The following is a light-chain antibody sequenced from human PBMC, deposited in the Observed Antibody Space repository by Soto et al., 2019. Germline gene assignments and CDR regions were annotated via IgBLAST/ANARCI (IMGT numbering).Light chain of an antibody. Sequence: SVLTQPPSVSGSPGQRVTISCTGSSSNIGAGYDVHWYQQLPGTAPKLLIYDNSNRPSGVPDRFSGSKSGTSASLAITGLQAEDEADYYCQSYDSSLSGSAVFGGGTQLTVL. CDR1: SSNIGAGYD. J-gene: IGLJ7*01. CDR2: DNS. CDR3: QSYDSSLSGSAV. V-gene: IGLV1-40*01.